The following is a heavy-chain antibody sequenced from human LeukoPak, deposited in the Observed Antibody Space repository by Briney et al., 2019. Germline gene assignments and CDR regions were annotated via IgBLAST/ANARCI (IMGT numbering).Heavy chain of an antibody. J-gene: IGHJ4*02. CDR1: GFTVSSNC. V-gene: IGHV3-23*01. Sequence: EPGGSLRLSCEASGFTVSSNCMSWVRQAPGKGLEWVSAISGSGGSTYYADSVKGRFTISRDNSKNTLYLQMNSLRAEDTAVYYCAKDSRVDTAMVDFDYWGQGTLVTVSS. CDR2: ISGSGGST. CDR3: AKDSRVDTAMVDFDY. D-gene: IGHD5-18*01.